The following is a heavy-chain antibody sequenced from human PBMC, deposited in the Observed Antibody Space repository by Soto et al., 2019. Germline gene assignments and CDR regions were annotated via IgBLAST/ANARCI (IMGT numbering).Heavy chain of an antibody. CDR3: ARDSDEAARTSHYGMDV. CDR1: GYTFTGYY. CDR2: INPNSGGT. V-gene: IGHV1-2*04. J-gene: IGHJ6*02. Sequence: ASVKVSCKASGYTFTGYYMHWVRHAPGQGLEWMGWINPNSGGTNYAQKFQGWVTMTRDTSISTAYMELSRLRSDDTAVYYCARDSDEAARTSHYGMDVWGQGTTVTVSS. D-gene: IGHD6-6*01.